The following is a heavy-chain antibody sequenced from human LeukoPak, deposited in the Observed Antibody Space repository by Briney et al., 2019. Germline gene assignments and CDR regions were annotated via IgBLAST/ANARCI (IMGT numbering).Heavy chain of an antibody. CDR2: IYTSGST. Sequence: SETLSLTCTVSGGSISSYYWSWIRQPAGKGLEWIGRIYTSGSTNYNPSLKSRVTMSVDTSKNQFSLKLSSVTAADTAVYYCARDIRQGFYGSGTLTEYYYYGMDVWGQGTTVAVSS. CDR1: GGSISSYY. D-gene: IGHD3-10*01. J-gene: IGHJ6*02. V-gene: IGHV4-4*07. CDR3: ARDIRQGFYGSGTLTEYYYYGMDV.